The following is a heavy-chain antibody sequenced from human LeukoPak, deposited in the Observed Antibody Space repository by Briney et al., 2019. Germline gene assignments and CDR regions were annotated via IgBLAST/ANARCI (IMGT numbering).Heavy chain of an antibody. J-gene: IGHJ6*03. V-gene: IGHV3-48*04. D-gene: IGHD6-6*01. CDR3: ARDNRGSSFYYYYYMDV. Sequence: GGSLRLSCAASGFTFNSYWMSWVRQAPGKGLEWVSYISSSGSTIYYADSVKGRFTISRDNAKNSLYLQMNSLRAEDTAVYYCARDNRGSSFYYYYYMDVWGKGTTVTVSS. CDR1: GFTFNSYW. CDR2: ISSSGSTI.